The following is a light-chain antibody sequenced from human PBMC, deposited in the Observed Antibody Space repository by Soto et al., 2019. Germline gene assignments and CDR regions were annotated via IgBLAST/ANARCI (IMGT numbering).Light chain of an antibody. CDR1: QSVSGSC. V-gene: IGKV3-20*01. Sequence: EIVLTQSPGTLSLSPGERATLSCRASQSVSGSCLAWYQQKPGQAPRLLLYGASSRATGIPDRFSGSWSGTDFTLISSRLEAEDLAVYYCQQYGSSPFTFGQGTRLEIK. CDR2: GAS. J-gene: IGKJ5*01. CDR3: QQYGSSPFT.